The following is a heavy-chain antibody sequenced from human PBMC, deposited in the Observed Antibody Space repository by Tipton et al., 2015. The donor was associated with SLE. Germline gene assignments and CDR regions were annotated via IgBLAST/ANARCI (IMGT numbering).Heavy chain of an antibody. CDR3: AKAPLKSVYFSFYMDV. CDR2: LNWKGGRT. CDR1: GFILDDYV. V-gene: IGHV3-9*01. J-gene: IGHJ6*03. Sequence: SLRLSCAAFGFILDDYVMHWVRQRPGKGLEWVSGLNWKGGRTGYADSVKGRFTISRDDAKDSLYLLMNDLRPEDTALYFCAKAPLKSVYFSFYMDVWGKGTTVTVSS.